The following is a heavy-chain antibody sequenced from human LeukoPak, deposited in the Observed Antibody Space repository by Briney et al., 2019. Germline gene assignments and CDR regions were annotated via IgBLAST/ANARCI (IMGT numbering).Heavy chain of an antibody. CDR3: AKEGGDYDSSGYPYDAFDI. V-gene: IGHV3-30*02. CDR1: GFTFSSYG. Sequence: GGSLRLSCAASGFTFSSYGMHWVRQAPGKGLEWGAFIRYDGSNKYYADSVKGRFTISRDNSKNTLYLQMNSLRAEDTAVYYCAKEGGDYDSSGYPYDAFDIWGQGTMVTVSS. J-gene: IGHJ3*02. D-gene: IGHD3-22*01. CDR2: IRYDGSNK.